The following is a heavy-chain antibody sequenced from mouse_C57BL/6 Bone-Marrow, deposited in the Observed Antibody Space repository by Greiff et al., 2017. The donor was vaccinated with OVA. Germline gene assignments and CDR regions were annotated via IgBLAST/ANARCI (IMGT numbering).Heavy chain of an antibody. CDR1: GYTFTGYW. J-gene: IGHJ4*01. V-gene: IGHV1-9*01. D-gene: IGHD3-2*02. CDR2: ILPGSGST. CDR3: ARKGAQAIYPYYYAMDY. Sequence: VHLQQSGAELMKPGASVKLSCKATGYTFTGYWIEWVKQRPGHGLEWIGEILPGSGSTNYNEKFKGKATFTADTSSNTAYMQLSSLTTEDSAIYYCARKGAQAIYPYYYAMDYWGQGTSVTVSS.